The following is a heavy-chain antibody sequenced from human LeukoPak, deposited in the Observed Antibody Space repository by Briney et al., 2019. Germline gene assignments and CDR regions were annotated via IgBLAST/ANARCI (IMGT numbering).Heavy chain of an antibody. CDR3: VRHSRVVAFDY. Sequence: SQTLSLTCTVSGGSFSSGDYYWTWIRQPPGKGLEWIGYIYYSGSTYYNPSLKSRVTISVDTSKNQFSLKLNSVTAADTAVYYCVRHSRVVAFDYWGQGNLVTVSS. D-gene: IGHD2-15*01. V-gene: IGHV4-30-4*01. CDR1: GGSFSSGDYY. J-gene: IGHJ4*02. CDR2: IYYSGST.